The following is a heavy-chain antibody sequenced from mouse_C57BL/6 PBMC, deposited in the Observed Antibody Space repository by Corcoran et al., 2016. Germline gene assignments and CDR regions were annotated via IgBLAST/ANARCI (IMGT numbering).Heavy chain of an antibody. CDR2: IYPGDGDT. CDR3: ARGDDYGSRRAMDY. Sequence: QVQLQQSGAELVKPGASVKISCKASGYAFSSYWMNWVKQRPGKGLEWIGQIYPGDGDTNYNGKFKGKATLTADKSSSTAYMQLSSLTSEDSAVYFCARGDDYGSRRAMDYWGQGTSVTVSS. D-gene: IGHD1-1*01. CDR1: GYAFSSYW. V-gene: IGHV1-80*01. J-gene: IGHJ4*01.